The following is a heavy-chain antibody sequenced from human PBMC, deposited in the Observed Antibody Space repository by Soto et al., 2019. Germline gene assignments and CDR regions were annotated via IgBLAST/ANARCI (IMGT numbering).Heavy chain of an antibody. D-gene: IGHD1-26*01. J-gene: IGHJ4*02. CDR2: IYWDDDQ. CDR3: VRRELKGGARPFDL. Sequence: QITLEESGPTLVKPTHTLALTCTFSGFSLSGDRMGVGWVRQTPGKALEWLALIYWDDDQRYNPSLKTRLTLTQVSSKDQGDLLMTNVNPDDTGTYFCVRRELKGGARPFDLWGQGTHVTVTS. CDR1: GFSLSGDRMG. V-gene: IGHV2-5*02.